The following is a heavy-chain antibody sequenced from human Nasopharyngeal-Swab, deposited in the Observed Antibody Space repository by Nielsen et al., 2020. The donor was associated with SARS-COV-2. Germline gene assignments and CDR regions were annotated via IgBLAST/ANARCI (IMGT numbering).Heavy chain of an antibody. V-gene: IGHV1-18*01. CDR3: ARVVPRGAFDI. CDR2: ISAYNGNT. D-gene: IGHD2-2*01. J-gene: IGHJ3*02. CDR1: DYTFTSYG. Sequence: ASVKVSCKASDYTFTSYGISWVRQAPGQGLEWMGWISAYNGNTNYAQNLQGRVTMTTDTSMSIAYMELRSLRSDDTAVYYCARVVPRGAFDIWGQGTMVTVSS.